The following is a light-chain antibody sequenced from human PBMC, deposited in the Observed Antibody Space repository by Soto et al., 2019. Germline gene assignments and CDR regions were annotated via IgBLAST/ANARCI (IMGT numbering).Light chain of an antibody. J-gene: IGKJ2*01. CDR3: QQRSTWHRYT. CDR2: DAS. V-gene: IGKV3-11*01. CDR1: QGVSSY. Sequence: EIVLTQSPATLSLSPGERATLSCRASQGVSSYLAWYQQKPGQAPRLLIYDASDRATGIPPRFSGSGSETDFALTISSLEPEDFAVYYCQQRSTWHRYTSGQGTKLEIK.